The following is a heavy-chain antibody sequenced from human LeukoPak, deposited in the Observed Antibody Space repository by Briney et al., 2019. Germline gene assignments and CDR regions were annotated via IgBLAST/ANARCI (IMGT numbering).Heavy chain of an antibody. CDR1: GYTFTAYY. J-gene: IGHJ4*02. CDR3: ARSLWFGELFDY. CDR2: INPNSGGT. D-gene: IGHD3-10*01. V-gene: IGHV1-2*02. Sequence: GASVKVSCKASGYTFTAYYMHWVRQAPGQGLEWMGWINPNSGGTNYAQKFQGRVTMTRDTSISTAYMELSRLRSDDTAVYYCARSLWFGELFDYWGQGTLVTVSS.